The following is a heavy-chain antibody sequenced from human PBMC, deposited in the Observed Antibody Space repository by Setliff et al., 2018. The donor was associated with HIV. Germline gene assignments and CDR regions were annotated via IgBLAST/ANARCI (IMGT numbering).Heavy chain of an antibody. CDR3: ARPQADILTGYSPHLDFDH. Sequence: SETLSLTCAVSGYSISSGYYWGWIRQPPGKGLEWIGTMFHSGRAYYNPSLKSRLTISVDTSKNQFSLELTSVTAADTAVYYCARPQADILTGYSPHLDFDHWGQGTLVTVSS. J-gene: IGHJ4*02. V-gene: IGHV4-38-2*01. D-gene: IGHD3-9*01. CDR1: GYSISSGYY. CDR2: MFHSGRA.